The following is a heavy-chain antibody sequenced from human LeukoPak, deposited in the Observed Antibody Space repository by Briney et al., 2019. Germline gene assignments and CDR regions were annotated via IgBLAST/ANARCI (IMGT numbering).Heavy chain of an antibody. D-gene: IGHD6-6*01. CDR2: INPSGGST. CDR1: GYTFSSYY. V-gene: IGHV1-46*01. CDR3: ATEFPRAYSSSSGGY. J-gene: IGHJ4*02. Sequence: EASLKVSCTASGYTFSSYYMHWVRQAPGQGLEWVGIINPSGGSTSYAHTFQGRVTMTRDTSTNTVYMQLSSLRSEDTAVYYCATEFPRAYSSSSGGYWGQGTLVTVSS.